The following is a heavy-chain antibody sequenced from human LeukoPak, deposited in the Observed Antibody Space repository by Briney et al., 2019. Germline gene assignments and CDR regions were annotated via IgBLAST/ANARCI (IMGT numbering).Heavy chain of an antibody. D-gene: IGHD3-3*01. V-gene: IGHV1-69*05. CDR1: GYTFTSYY. CDR2: IIPIFGTA. J-gene: IGHJ2*01. Sequence: ASVKVSCKASGYTFTSYYMHWVRQAPGQGLEWMGGIIPIFGTASYAQKFQGRVTITTDESTSTAYMELSSLRSEDTAVYYCARDCRITIFGVVTHPGYWYFDLWGRGTLVTVSS. CDR3: ARDCRITIFGVVTHPGYWYFDL.